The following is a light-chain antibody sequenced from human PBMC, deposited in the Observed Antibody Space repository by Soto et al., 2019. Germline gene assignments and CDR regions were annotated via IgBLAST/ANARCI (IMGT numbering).Light chain of an antibody. Sequence: QPASVSGSPGQSITISCTGTSSDVGGYNYVSWYQQHPGKAPKLMIYDVSNRPSGVSNRFSGSKSGNTASLTISGLQAEDEADYYCSSYASSSVVFGGGTKLTVL. CDR2: DVS. J-gene: IGLJ2*01. CDR1: SSDVGGYNY. CDR3: SSYASSSVV. V-gene: IGLV2-14*03.